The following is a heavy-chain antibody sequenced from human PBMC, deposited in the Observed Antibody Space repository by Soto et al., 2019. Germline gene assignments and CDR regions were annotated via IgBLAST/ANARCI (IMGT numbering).Heavy chain of an antibody. J-gene: IGHJ6*02. CDR2: INYSGST. D-gene: IGHD5-18*01. V-gene: IGHV4-39*01. CDR1: GGSISSSSYY. Sequence: QLQLQESGPGLVKPSETLSLTCTVSGGSISSSSYYWGWIRQPPGKGLEWIGSINYSGSTYYNPSLKCRVTISVDTSKNQFSLKLSSVTAADTAVYYCARHHQDTAMVYGMDVWGQGTTVTVSS. CDR3: ARHHQDTAMVYGMDV.